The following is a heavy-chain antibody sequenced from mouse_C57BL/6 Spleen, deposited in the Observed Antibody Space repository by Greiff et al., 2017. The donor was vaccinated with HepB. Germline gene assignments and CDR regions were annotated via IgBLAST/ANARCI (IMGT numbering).Heavy chain of an antibody. V-gene: IGHV1-74*01. CDR2: IHPSDSDT. CDR1: GYTFTSYW. D-gene: IGHD1-1*01. CDR3: AINPDYYGSSYWYFDV. Sequence: QVQLKQPGAELVKPGASVKVSCKASGYTFTSYWMHWVKQRPGQGLEWIGRIHPSDSDTNYNQKFKGKATLTVDKSSSTAYMQLSSLISEDSAVYYCAINPDYYGSSYWYFDVWGTGTTVTVSS. J-gene: IGHJ1*03.